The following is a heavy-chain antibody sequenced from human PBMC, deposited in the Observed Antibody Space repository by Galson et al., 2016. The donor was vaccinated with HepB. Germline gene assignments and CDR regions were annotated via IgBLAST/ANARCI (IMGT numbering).Heavy chain of an antibody. CDR2: ISATGGSI. J-gene: IGHJ6*02. CDR3: AGDWRLRLGKTDYYGLDV. D-gene: IGHD7-27*01. Sequence: SLRLSCAASGFTFSDYSMTWVRQGSGKGLEWISYISATGGSIFYADSVKGRFTIYRENAKTSLYLQMNSLTHEDTAAYYCAGDWRLRLGKTDYYGLDVWGQGTTVTVSS. V-gene: IGHV3-48*02. CDR1: GFTFSDYS.